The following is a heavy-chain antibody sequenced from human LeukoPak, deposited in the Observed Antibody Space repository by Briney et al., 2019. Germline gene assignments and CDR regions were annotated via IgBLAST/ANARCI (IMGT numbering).Heavy chain of an antibody. D-gene: IGHD3-22*01. CDR1: GFTFSSYA. Sequence: GGSLRLSCAASGFTFSSYAMHWVRQAPGKGLEWVAVIPYDGSNKYYADSVKGRFTISRDNSKNTLYLQMNSLRAEDTAVYYCATKGSGDSSGYYRGATNYWGQGTLVTVSS. V-gene: IGHV3-30*04. J-gene: IGHJ4*02. CDR2: IPYDGSNK. CDR3: ATKGSGDSSGYYRGATNY.